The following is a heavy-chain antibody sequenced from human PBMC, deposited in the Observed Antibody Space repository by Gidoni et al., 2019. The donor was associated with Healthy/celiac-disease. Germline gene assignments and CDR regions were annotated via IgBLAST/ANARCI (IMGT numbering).Heavy chain of an antibody. D-gene: IGHD1-26*01. CDR2: IYYSGRT. J-gene: IGHJ4*02. Sequence: QLQLQESGLGLVKPSETLSLPCTVSGGSICSRSYYRGWIRQPPGKGLEWIGSIYYSGRTYYNPSLKSRGTISVDTSKNQFSLKLSSVTAADTAVYYCARLRLYRGSYVFDYWGQGTLVTVSS. V-gene: IGHV4-39*01. CDR3: ARLRLYRGSYVFDY. CDR1: GGSICSRSYY.